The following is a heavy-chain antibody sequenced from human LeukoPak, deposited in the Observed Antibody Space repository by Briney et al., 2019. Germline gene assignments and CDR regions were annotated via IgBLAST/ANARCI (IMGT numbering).Heavy chain of an antibody. J-gene: IGHJ5*02. CDR3: AGYYGSGGFDP. CDR1: GGSFSGYY. CDR2: INHSGST. V-gene: IGHV4-34*01. D-gene: IGHD3-10*01. Sequence: SETLSLTCAVYGGSFSGYYWSWIRQPPGKGLEWIGEINHSGSTNYNPSLKSRVTISVDTSKNQFSLKLSSVTAADTAVYYCAGYYGSGGFDPWGQGTLVTVSS.